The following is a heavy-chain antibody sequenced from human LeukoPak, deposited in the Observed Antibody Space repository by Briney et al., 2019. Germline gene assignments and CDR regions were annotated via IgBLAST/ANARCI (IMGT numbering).Heavy chain of an antibody. J-gene: IGHJ4*02. CDR3: ARELPRSVATTLHSNDY. Sequence: GSVKSPCNASGYTFTGYYMHWVRQAHEQGLEWMGWINPNSGGTNYAQKFQGRVTMTRDTSISTAYMELSRLRSDDTAVYYCARELPRSVATTLHSNDYWGQGTLVTVSS. CDR2: INPNSGGT. V-gene: IGHV1-2*02. D-gene: IGHD5-12*01. CDR1: GYTFTGYY.